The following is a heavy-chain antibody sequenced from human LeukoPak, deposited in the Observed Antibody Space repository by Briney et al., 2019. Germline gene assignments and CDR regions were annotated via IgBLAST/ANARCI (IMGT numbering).Heavy chain of an antibody. CDR1: GGSISSGDYY. CDR3: ARGNGCSSTSCYVGYYYYYGMDV. Sequence: SETLSLTCTVSGGSISSGDYYWSWIRQPPGKGLEWIGYIYYSGSTYYNPSLKSRVTISVDTSKNQFSLKLSSVTAADTAVYYCARGNGCSSTSCYVGYYYYYGMDVWGQGTTVTVSS. D-gene: IGHD2-2*01. V-gene: IGHV4-30-4*01. CDR2: IYYSGST. J-gene: IGHJ6*02.